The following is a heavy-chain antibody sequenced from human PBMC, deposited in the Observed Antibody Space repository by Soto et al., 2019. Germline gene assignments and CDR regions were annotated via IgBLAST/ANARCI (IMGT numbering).Heavy chain of an antibody. D-gene: IGHD3-16*01. CDR3: AAGVRHGHFDY. V-gene: IGHV1-69*01. Sequence: QVQLVQSGAEVKKPGSSVKLSCKASGGTFSSYAISWVRQAPGQGLEWMGGIIPIFGTGNYAQKFQGRVTRTADESTSLAYMELSSPGSEDTAVYYCAAGVRHGHFDYWGKGTLVTVAS. J-gene: IGHJ4*02. CDR1: GGTFSSYA. CDR2: IIPIFGTG.